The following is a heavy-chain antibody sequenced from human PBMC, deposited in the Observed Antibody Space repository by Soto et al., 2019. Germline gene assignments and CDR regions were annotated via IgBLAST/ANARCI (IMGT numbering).Heavy chain of an antibody. V-gene: IGHV1-3*01. J-gene: IGHJ4*02. CDR2: INAGNGNT. CDR1: GYTFTSYA. CDR3: ASRSGYYDVDY. D-gene: IGHD3-22*01. Sequence: QVQLVQSGAEGKKPGASVKVSCKASGYTFTSYAMHWVRQAPGQRLEWMGWINAGNGNTKYSQKFQGRGTITRDTSESTAYMELSSLRSEDPAVYYCASRSGYYDVDYGGQGTLVTVSS.